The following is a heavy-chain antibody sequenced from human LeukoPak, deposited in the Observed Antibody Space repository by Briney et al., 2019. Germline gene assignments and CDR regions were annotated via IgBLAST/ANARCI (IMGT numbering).Heavy chain of an antibody. Sequence: GGSLGLSCAASGFTVSNNYLSWVRQAPGKGLECVSVIYTGGSTYYADSVKGRFTISRDSSKNTVNFQMNSLRAEDTAVYYCAREGSSGWYEFRLDPWGQGTPVTVSS. CDR3: AREGSSGWYEFRLDP. CDR2: IYTGGST. CDR1: GFTVSNNY. J-gene: IGHJ5*02. D-gene: IGHD6-19*01. V-gene: IGHV3-66*01.